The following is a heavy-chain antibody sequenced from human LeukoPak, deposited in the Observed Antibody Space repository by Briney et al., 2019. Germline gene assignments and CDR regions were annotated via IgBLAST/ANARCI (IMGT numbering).Heavy chain of an antibody. Sequence: ASVKVSCKASGYTFITYGISWVRLAPGQGLEWMGWISGFNHNTHYAQKLQGRVTMTRDTSTSTAYMELRSLRSDDTAVYYCAREGRGNWNYYNYYGMDVWGQGTTVTVSS. D-gene: IGHD1-1*01. CDR2: ISGFNHNT. V-gene: IGHV1-18*01. CDR1: GYTFITYG. J-gene: IGHJ6*02. CDR3: AREGRGNWNYYNYYGMDV.